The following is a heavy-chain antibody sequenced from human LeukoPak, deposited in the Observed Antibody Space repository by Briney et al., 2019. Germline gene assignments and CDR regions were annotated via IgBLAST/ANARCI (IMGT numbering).Heavy chain of an antibody. V-gene: IGHV4-34*01. CDR1: GGSFGGYY. CDR3: ARHWSPMIVVAVDY. J-gene: IGHJ4*02. Sequence: SETLSLTCAVYGGSFGGYYWGWIRQPQGKGLEWIGEINHSGSTNYNPSLKSRVTISVDTSKNQFSLKLSSVTAADTAVYYCARHWSPMIVVAVDYWGQGTLVTVSS. CDR2: INHSGST. D-gene: IGHD3-22*01.